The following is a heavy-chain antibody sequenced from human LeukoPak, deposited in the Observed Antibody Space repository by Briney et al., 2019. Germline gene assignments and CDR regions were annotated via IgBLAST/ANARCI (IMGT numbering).Heavy chain of an antibody. CDR3: ASIAVAGFTDAFDI. D-gene: IGHD6-19*01. Sequence: SETLSLTCTVSGGSISSSSYSWGWTRQPPGKGLEWIGSIYYSGSTYYNPSLKSRVTISVDTSKNQFSLKLSSVTAADTAVYYCASIAVAGFTDAFDIWGQGTMVTVSS. CDR1: GGSISSSSYS. J-gene: IGHJ3*02. V-gene: IGHV4-39*01. CDR2: IYYSGST.